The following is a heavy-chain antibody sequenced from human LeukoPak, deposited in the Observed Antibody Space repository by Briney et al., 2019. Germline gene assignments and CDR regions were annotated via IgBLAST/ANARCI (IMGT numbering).Heavy chain of an antibody. CDR2: INHSGST. J-gene: IGHJ4*02. CDR3: ARVYFPRGGYSY. Sequence: SETLSLTCAVHGGSFSGYYWSWIRQPPGKGLEWIGEINHSGSTNYNPSLKSRVTISVDPSKNQFSLKLSSVTAADTAVYYCARVYFPRGGYSYWGQGTLVTVSS. D-gene: IGHD3-22*01. V-gene: IGHV4-34*01. CDR1: GGSFSGYY.